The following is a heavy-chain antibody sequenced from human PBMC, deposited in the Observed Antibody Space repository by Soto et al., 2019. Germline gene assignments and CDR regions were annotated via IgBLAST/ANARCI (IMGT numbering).Heavy chain of an antibody. CDR3: ARDYYDGSGSYGFES. Sequence: QVHLVQSGAEVKKAGASVKVSCKASGYTFTGYYIHWVRQAPGQGLEWMGWINPNTGGANIAQKFQGWVTMTRDTSISTTYMELSRLRSNDTAVYYCARDYYDGSGSYGFESWGQGTMVTVAS. CDR1: GYTFTGYY. CDR2: INPNTGGA. V-gene: IGHV1-2*04. J-gene: IGHJ3*01. D-gene: IGHD3-22*01.